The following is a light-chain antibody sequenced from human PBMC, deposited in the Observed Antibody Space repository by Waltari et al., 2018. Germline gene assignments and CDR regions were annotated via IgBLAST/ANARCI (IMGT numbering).Light chain of an antibody. Sequence: YDLAQPFSVSVSPGQTATITCPGDVLAGKYVRWFQQRPGQAPTLILYKEPERPPGIPVRFSGSSSGSTVTLTIRGALLEDEADYHCHAAADNNWFFGGGTKLTVL. CDR2: KEP. CDR3: HAAADNNWF. V-gene: IGLV3-27*01. J-gene: IGLJ2*01. CDR1: VLAGKY.